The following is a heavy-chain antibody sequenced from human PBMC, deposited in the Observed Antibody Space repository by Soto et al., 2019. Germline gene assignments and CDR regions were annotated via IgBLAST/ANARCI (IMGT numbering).Heavy chain of an antibody. CDR2: LYTGGTI. CDR1: GFNVTRKY. CDR3: ARGCAGGSCYSDWDY. Sequence: ESGGGLVQPGGSLRLSCTASGFNVTRKYMSWVRQAPDKGLEWVSVLYTGGTIFYTDSVRGRFTISRDSSKNTLYLQMNSLRAEDTAVYYCARGCAGGSCYSDWDYWGQGTLVTVST. J-gene: IGHJ4*02. V-gene: IGHV3-53*01. D-gene: IGHD2-15*01.